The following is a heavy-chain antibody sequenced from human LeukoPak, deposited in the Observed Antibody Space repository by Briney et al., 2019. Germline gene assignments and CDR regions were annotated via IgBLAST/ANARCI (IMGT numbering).Heavy chain of an antibody. Sequence: ASVKVSCKASGYTFTGYYMHWVRQAPGQGHEWMGWINPNSGGTNYAQKFQGWVTMTRDTSISTAYMELSRLRSDDTAVYYCAREWDPTLGYYYGMDVWGQGTTVTVSS. CDR3: AREWDPTLGYYYGMDV. J-gene: IGHJ6*02. CDR1: GYTFTGYY. V-gene: IGHV1-2*04. CDR2: INPNSGGT. D-gene: IGHD1-26*01.